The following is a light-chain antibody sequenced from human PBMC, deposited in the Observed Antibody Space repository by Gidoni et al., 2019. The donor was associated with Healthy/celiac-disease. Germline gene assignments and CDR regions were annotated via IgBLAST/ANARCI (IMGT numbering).Light chain of an antibody. CDR3: MQALQTPGT. CDR1: QSLLHSNGYNY. Sequence: DMVMTQSPLSLPVTPGEPASISCRSSQSLLHSNGYNYLDWYLQKPGQSPQLLIYLGSNRASGVPDRFSCSGSGTDFTLKISRVEAEDVGVYYCMQALQTPGTFGGGTKVEIK. V-gene: IGKV2-28*01. CDR2: LGS. J-gene: IGKJ4*01.